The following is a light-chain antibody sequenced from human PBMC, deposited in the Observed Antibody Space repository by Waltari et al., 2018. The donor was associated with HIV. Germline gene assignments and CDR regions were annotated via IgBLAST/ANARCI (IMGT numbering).Light chain of an antibody. V-gene: IGLV2-23*02. J-gene: IGLJ1*01. Sequence: QSTLTQPASVSGSLGQWITISCTGTSSDVGDYVLVSGYQQHPGKAPKCIIYEVNKRPPGASNRMSGSKSGNTASLTISGLQAEDEADYYCCSYSDRRIYVFGSGTRVSAL. CDR1: SSDVGDYVL. CDR2: EVN. CDR3: CSYSDRRIYV.